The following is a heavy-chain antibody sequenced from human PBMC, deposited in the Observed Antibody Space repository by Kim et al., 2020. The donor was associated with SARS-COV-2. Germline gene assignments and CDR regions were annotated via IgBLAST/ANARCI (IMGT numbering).Heavy chain of an antibody. D-gene: IGHD6-13*01. V-gene: IGHV3-7*01. CDR2: IKQDGSEK. CDR1: GFTFSSYW. CDR3: ARDLKRLVPQG. Sequence: GGSLRLSCAASGFTFSSYWMSWVRQAPGKGLEWVANIKQDGSEKYYVDSVKGRFTISRDNAKNSLYLQMNSLRAEDTAVYYCARDLKRLVPQGWGQGTLVTVTA. J-gene: IGHJ4*02.